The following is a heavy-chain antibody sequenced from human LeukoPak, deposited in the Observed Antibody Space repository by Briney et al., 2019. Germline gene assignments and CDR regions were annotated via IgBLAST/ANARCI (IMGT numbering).Heavy chain of an antibody. CDR1: GYSFTSYW. J-gene: IGHJ4*02. Sequence: GESLKISCKGPGYSFTSYWISWVRQMPGRGLEWMGRIDPSDSYTNYSPSFQGHVTISADKSISTAYLQWSSLKASDTAMYYCARHAYFYDSSGYPDYWGQGTLVTVSS. D-gene: IGHD3-22*01. CDR3: ARHAYFYDSSGYPDY. V-gene: IGHV5-10-1*01. CDR2: IDPSDSYT.